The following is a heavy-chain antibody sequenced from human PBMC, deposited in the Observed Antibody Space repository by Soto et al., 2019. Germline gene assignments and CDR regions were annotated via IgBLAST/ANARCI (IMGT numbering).Heavy chain of an antibody. CDR1: GGSISSGDYY. CDR3: ARAGDILTGYYIGPLDY. Sequence: TSETLSLTCTVSGGSISSGDYYWSWIRQPPGKGLEWIGYIYYSGSTYYNPSLKSRVTISVDTSKNQFSLKLSSVTAADTAVYYCARAGDILTGYYIGPLDYWGQGTLVTVSS. CDR2: IYYSGST. V-gene: IGHV4-30-4*01. J-gene: IGHJ4*02. D-gene: IGHD3-9*01.